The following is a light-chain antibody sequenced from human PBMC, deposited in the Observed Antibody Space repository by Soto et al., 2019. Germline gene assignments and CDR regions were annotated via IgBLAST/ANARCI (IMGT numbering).Light chain of an antibody. V-gene: IGKV3-15*01. Sequence: ITQSPATLSVSPGERATLSCRASQSLNTKLAWYQQKPGQAPRLLISGATARAPGIPAKFSGSGSGTEFTLTISSLQSEDFAVYYCQQRSNWPLTFGGGTKVDIK. CDR1: QSLNTK. CDR2: GAT. J-gene: IGKJ4*01. CDR3: QQRSNWPLT.